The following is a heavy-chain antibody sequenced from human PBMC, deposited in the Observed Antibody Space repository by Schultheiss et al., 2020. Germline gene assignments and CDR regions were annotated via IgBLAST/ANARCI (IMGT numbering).Heavy chain of an antibody. V-gene: IGHV3-33*08. CDR3: ASSSTVTTYTY. CDR2: IWYDGSNK. CDR1: GFTFSSYG. J-gene: IGHJ4*02. D-gene: IGHD4-17*01. Sequence: GGSLRLSCAASGFTFSSYGMHWVRQAPGKGLEWVAVIWYDGSNKYYADSVKGRFTISRDNSKNTLYLQMNSLRAEDTAVYYCASSSTVTTYTYWGQGTLVTVSS.